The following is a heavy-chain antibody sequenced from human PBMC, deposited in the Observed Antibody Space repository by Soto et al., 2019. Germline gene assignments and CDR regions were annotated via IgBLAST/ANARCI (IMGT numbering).Heavy chain of an antibody. CDR3: VRDKGYYDSSGYGFDY. J-gene: IGHJ4*02. V-gene: IGHV3-21*01. Sequence: EVQLVESGGGLVKPGGSLSLSCAASGFTFSTYNMNWVRQAPGKGLEWVSSISGSSSYIYYADSLKGRFTISRDNAKNSLYLQMSSLRAEDTAVYYCVRDKGYYDSSGYGFDYWGQGTLVTVSS. CDR1: GFTFSTYN. D-gene: IGHD3-22*01. CDR2: ISGSSSYI.